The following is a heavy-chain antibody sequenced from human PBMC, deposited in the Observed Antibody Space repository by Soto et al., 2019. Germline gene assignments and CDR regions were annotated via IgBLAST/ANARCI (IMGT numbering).Heavy chain of an antibody. CDR3: ARDEGDVVV. V-gene: IGHV3-7*01. CDR1: GFTFSSYG. J-gene: IGHJ6*04. D-gene: IGHD2-2*01. Sequence: PGGSLRLSCAASGFTFSSYGMSWVRQAPGKGLEWVANIKQDGSEKYYVDSVKGRFTISRDNAKNSLYLQMNSLRAEDTAVYYCARDEGDVVVWGKGTTVTVSS. CDR2: IKQDGSEK.